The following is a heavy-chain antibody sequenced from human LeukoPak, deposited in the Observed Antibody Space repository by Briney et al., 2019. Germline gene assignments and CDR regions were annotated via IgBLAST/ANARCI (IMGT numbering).Heavy chain of an antibody. Sequence: GGSLRLSCAASGFTFSSYSMNWIRQAPGKGLEWVSSISSSSSYIYYADSVKGRFTISRDDAKNSLYLQMNNLRAEDTAVYYCARKRGGNLGFDYWGQGTLVTVSS. CDR3: ARKRGGNLGFDY. CDR2: ISSSSSYI. D-gene: IGHD4-23*01. V-gene: IGHV3-21*01. J-gene: IGHJ4*02. CDR1: GFTFSSYS.